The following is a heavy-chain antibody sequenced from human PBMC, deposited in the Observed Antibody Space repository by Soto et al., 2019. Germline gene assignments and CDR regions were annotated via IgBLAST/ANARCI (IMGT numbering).Heavy chain of an antibody. CDR1: GYTFTSYD. CDR2: MNPNSGNT. CDR3: AGGDAAITPYYYYYMDV. D-gene: IGHD2-15*01. Sequence: ASVKVSCKASGYTFTSYDINWVRQATGQGLEWMGWMNPNSGNTGYAQKFQGRVTMTRNTSISTAYMELSSLRSEDTAVYYCAGGDAAITPYYYYYMDVWGKGTTVTVSS. V-gene: IGHV1-8*01. J-gene: IGHJ6*03.